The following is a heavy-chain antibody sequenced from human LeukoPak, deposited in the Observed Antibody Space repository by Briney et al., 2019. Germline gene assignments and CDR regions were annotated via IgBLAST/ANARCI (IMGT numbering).Heavy chain of an antibody. Sequence: SVKVSCKASGGTFSCYAISWVRQAPGQGLEWMGGIIPIFGTANYAQKFQGRVTITADESTSTAYMELSSLRSEDTAVYYCARVRYYDFWSGYYNFDCSGQGTLVTVSS. CDR2: IIPIFGTA. V-gene: IGHV1-69*01. D-gene: IGHD3-3*01. CDR1: GGTFSCYA. J-gene: IGHJ4*02. CDR3: ARVRYYDFWSGYYNFDC.